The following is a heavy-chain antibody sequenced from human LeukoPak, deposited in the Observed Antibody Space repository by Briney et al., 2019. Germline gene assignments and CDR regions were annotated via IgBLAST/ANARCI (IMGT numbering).Heavy chain of an antibody. D-gene: IGHD1-26*01. V-gene: IGHV4-59*01. CDR3: ARDTRIVGATGPGDAFDI. J-gene: IGHJ3*02. Sequence: SETLSLTCTVSGGSISSYYWSWIRQPPGKGLEWIGYIYYSGSTNYNPSLKSRVTISVDTSKNQFSLKLSSVTAADTAVYYCARDTRIVGATGPGDAFDIWGQGTMVTVSS. CDR2: IYYSGST. CDR1: GGSISSYY.